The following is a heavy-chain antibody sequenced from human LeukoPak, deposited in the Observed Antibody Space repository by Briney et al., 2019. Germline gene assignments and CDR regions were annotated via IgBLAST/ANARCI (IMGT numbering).Heavy chain of an antibody. Sequence: WSGGSLRLSCAASGFIFDDYGMGWVRHVPGKGLEWVAGINWSGGRTEYADSVQGRFTVSRDNAKNSLYLQMNSLRAEDTALYHCARSSYSGHDLNWFDPWGQGTLVTVSS. CDR2: INWSGGRT. CDR3: ARSSYSGHDLNWFDP. CDR1: GFIFDDYG. V-gene: IGHV3-20*01. J-gene: IGHJ5*02. D-gene: IGHD5-12*01.